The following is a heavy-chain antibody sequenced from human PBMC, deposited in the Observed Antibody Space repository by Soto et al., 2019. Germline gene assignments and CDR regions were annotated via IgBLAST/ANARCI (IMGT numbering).Heavy chain of an antibody. Sequence: QVQLVQSGAEVKKPGSSVKVSCKASGGTFSSYAISWVRQAPGQGLEWMGGIIPIFGTANYEQKYQRKVTITADESRSTDYMELSSLRSEDTAVYYCARDRGGGNSVWFDPWGQGTLVTVSS. V-gene: IGHV1-69*01. CDR3: ARDRGGGNSVWFDP. J-gene: IGHJ5*02. D-gene: IGHD2-21*02. CDR1: GGTFSSYA. CDR2: IIPIFGTA.